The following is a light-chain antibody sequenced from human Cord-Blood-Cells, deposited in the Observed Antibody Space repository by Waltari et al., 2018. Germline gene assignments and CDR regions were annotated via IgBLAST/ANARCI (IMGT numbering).Light chain of an antibody. J-gene: IGLJ3*02. CDR3: CSYAGSFWV. CDR1: SSDVGGYNY. CDR2: DVS. V-gene: IGLV2-11*01. Sequence: QSALTQPRSVSGSPGQSVTISCTGTSSDVGGYNYVSWYQQHPGKAPKPMIYDVSKRPSGVPDRCSGSKSGNTASLTISGLQAEDEADYYCCSYAGSFWVFGGGTKLTVL.